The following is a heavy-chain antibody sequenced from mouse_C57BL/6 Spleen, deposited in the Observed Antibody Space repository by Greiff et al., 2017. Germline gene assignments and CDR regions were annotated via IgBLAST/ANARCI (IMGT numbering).Heavy chain of an antibody. Sequence: VQLQQPGAELVKPGASVKLSCKASGYTFTSYWMHWVKQRPGQGLEWIGMIHPNSGSTNDNEKFKSKATLTVDKSSSTAYMQLSSLTSEDSAVYYCARSTAQARGWFAYWGQGTLVTVSA. J-gene: IGHJ3*01. CDR1: GYTFTSYW. CDR2: IHPNSGST. CDR3: ARSTAQARGWFAY. D-gene: IGHD3-2*02. V-gene: IGHV1-64*01.